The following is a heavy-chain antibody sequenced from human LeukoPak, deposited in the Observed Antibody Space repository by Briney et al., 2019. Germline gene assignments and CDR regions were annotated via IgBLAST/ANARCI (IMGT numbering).Heavy chain of an antibody. Sequence: GGSLRLSCGGSRFTFSSYAIHWLGQAPGKGLEYVSAISSNGGSTYYANSVKGRFTISRDNSKNTLYLQMGSLRAEDMAVYYCARYCGGDCYPHDAFDIWGQGTMVTVSS. D-gene: IGHD2-21*02. V-gene: IGHV3-64*01. CDR3: ARYCGGDCYPHDAFDI. CDR1: RFTFSSYA. CDR2: ISSNGGST. J-gene: IGHJ3*02.